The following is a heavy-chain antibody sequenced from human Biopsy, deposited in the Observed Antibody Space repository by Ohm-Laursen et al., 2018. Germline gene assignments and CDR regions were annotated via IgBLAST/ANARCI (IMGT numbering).Heavy chain of an antibody. CDR3: ARVPLPGIGAAYQGRFLYGMDV. CDR2: ITQSGST. J-gene: IGHJ6*02. Sequence: SDTLSLTCVVYGGSFNGYFWSWIRQPPGKGLEWIGDITQSGSTNYSPSLKSRVTISVDTAKKQFPLSLRSVTATDTAVYYCARVPLPGIGAAYQGRFLYGMDVWGQGTTVSVSS. D-gene: IGHD6-13*01. CDR1: GGSFNGYF. V-gene: IGHV4-34*01.